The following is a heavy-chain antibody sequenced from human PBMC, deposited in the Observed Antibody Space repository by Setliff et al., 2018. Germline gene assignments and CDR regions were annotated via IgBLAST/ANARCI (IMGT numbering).Heavy chain of an antibody. CDR1: GYSFAKYA. Sequence: ASVKVSCKASGYSFAKYALHWVRQAPGQRLEWMGWINAGNGNTKCSQNFQGRVTITRDTSASTAYVELSSLRSEDTAVYYCARDPTGSHLTANAFDIWGQGTMVTVSS. CDR2: INAGNGNT. D-gene: IGHD7-27*01. CDR3: ARDPTGSHLTANAFDI. V-gene: IGHV1-3*01. J-gene: IGHJ3*02.